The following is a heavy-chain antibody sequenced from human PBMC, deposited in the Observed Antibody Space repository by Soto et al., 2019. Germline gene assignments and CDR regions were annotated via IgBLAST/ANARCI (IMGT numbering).Heavy chain of an antibody. CDR2: IYYSGST. J-gene: IGHJ4*02. CDR1: GVSISSGGYY. D-gene: IGHD2-15*01. Sequence: SETLSLTCTVSGVSISSGGYYWRWIRQHPGKGLEWIGYIYYSGSTYYNPSLKSRVTISVDTSKNQFSLKLSSVTAADTAAYYCARVRADCSGGSCYSSYFDYWGQGTLVTVSS. CDR3: ARVRADCSGGSCYSSYFDY. V-gene: IGHV4-31*03.